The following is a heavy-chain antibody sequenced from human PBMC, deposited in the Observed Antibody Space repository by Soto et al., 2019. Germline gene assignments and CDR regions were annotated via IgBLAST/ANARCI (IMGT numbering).Heavy chain of an antibody. V-gene: IGHV3-23*01. CDR2: FGTSGGDT. D-gene: IGHD6-6*01. Sequence: GGSLRLSCAASGFTFSNYAMSWVRQAPGKGLEWVSGFGTSGGDTYYADSVKGRFIISRDNSKNMLYLQMNSLRTEDTAVYYCAKYFEYTSSPHDWGQGTLVTVSS. CDR1: GFTFSNYA. CDR3: AKYFEYTSSPHD. J-gene: IGHJ4*02.